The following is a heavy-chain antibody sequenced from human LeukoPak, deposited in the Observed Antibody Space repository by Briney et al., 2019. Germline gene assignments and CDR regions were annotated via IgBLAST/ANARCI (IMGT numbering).Heavy chain of an antibody. CDR2: IYYSVST. D-gene: IGHD5-18*01. CDR1: GGSISRYY. CDR3: ARGGYSYGYLYYFDY. J-gene: IGHJ4*02. V-gene: IGHV4-59*01. Sequence: SETLSLTCTVSGGSISRYYWSWIRQPPGKVLEWIGYIYYSVSTNYNPSLKSRVTISVDTSENQFSLKLSSVTAADTAVYYCARGGYSYGYLYYFDYWGQGTLVTVSS.